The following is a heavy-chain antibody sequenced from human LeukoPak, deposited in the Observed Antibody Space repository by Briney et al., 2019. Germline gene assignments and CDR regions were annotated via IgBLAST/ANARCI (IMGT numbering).Heavy chain of an antibody. Sequence: SETLSLTCTVSGGSISDYSWSWIRQPPGKGLEWIGNIYYSGSANHNPSLKSRVTISKDTSKNQFSLKLTSVTTADTAVYYCARAGGVKTAALDLDYWGQGTLVTVSS. D-gene: IGHD6-25*01. CDR2: IYYSGSA. V-gene: IGHV4-59*01. CDR3: ARAGGVKTAALDLDY. J-gene: IGHJ4*02. CDR1: GGSISDYS.